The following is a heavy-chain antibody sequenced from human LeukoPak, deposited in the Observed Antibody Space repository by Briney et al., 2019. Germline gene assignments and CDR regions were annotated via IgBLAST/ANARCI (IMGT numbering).Heavy chain of an antibody. D-gene: IGHD3-3*01. V-gene: IGHV4-34*01. Sequence: SETLSLTCAVYGGSFSGYYWSWIRQPPGKGLEWIGEINHSGSTNYNPSLKSRVTISVDTSKNQFSLKLSSVTAADTAVYYCARGLSYFWSGYCAYWGQGTLVTVSS. J-gene: IGHJ4*02. CDR2: INHSGST. CDR1: GGSFSGYY. CDR3: ARGLSYFWSGYCAY.